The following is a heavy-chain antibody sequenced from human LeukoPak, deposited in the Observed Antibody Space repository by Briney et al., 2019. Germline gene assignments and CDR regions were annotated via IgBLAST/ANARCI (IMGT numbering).Heavy chain of an antibody. CDR3: ARMVYCGGDCHGFDY. Sequence: SETLYLTCAVYGGSFSGYYWSWIRQSPGKGLEWIGEINHSGSTNFNPSLTSRITISVDTSKNQFSLKLSSVTAADTAVYYCARMVYCGGDCHGFDYWGQGTLVTVSS. CDR2: INHSGST. CDR1: GGSFSGYY. J-gene: IGHJ4*02. D-gene: IGHD2-21*01. V-gene: IGHV4-34*01.